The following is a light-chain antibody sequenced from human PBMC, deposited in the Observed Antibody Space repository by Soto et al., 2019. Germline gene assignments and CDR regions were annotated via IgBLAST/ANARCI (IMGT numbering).Light chain of an antibody. CDR1: RSVTTF. CDR2: EAS. CDR3: PQSHNLPRT. J-gene: IGKJ1*01. V-gene: IGKV3-11*01. Sequence: EIVLTQSPGTLSLSPGERATLSCRASRSVTTFLAWYQQRPGQAPRLLISEASNRAAGIPARFSGSGSGTDFTLTISSLEAEDFALYNCPQSHNLPRTFGQGTKVDI.